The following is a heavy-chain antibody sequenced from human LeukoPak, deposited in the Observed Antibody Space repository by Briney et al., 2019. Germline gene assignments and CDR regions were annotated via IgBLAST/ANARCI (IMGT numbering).Heavy chain of an antibody. CDR1: GYTFTGNY. CDR2: IYPNSGGT. J-gene: IGHJ6*03. CDR3: AREPYGSGSFRTDYYYMDV. V-gene: IGHV1-2*02. Sequence: GASVKVSCKASGYTFTGNYMHWVRQAPGQGLEWMGWIYPNSGGTNYAQKLQGRVTMTRDTSISTAYMELSRLTSDDTAVYYCAREPYGSGSFRTDYYYMDVWGKGTTVTISS. D-gene: IGHD3-10*01.